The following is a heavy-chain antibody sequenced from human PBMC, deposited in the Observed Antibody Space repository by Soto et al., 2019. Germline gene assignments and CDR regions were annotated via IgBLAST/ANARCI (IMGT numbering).Heavy chain of an antibody. CDR2: TYYRSKWYN. Sequence: PSQTLSLTCAISGDSVSSNSAAWNWIRQSPSRGLEWLGRTYYRSKWYNDYAVSVKSRITINPDTSKNQFSLQLNSVTPEVTAVYYCARDHTGTTRYYYYGMDVWGQGTTVTVSS. D-gene: IGHD1-7*01. V-gene: IGHV6-1*01. CDR3: ARDHTGTTRYYYYGMDV. CDR1: GDSVSSNSAA. J-gene: IGHJ6*02.